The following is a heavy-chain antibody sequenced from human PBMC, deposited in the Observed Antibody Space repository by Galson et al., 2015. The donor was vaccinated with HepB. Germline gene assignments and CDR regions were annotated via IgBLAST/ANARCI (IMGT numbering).Heavy chain of an antibody. V-gene: IGHV3-72*01. CDR1: GFTFSDYY. Sequence: SLRLSCAASGFTFSDYYMDWVRQAPGRGLEWVGRNRKKGNSDTTECAASVKGRFTVSRDDSKNSLDLQMNSLKTEDTALYYCARAGDSGIYTFDLWGQGVLVTVSS. D-gene: IGHD3-10*01. J-gene: IGHJ4*02. CDR3: ARAGDSGIYTFDL. CDR2: NRKKGNSDTT.